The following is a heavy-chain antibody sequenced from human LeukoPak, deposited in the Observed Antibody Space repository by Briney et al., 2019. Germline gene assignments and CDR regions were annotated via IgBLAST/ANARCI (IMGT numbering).Heavy chain of an antibody. D-gene: IGHD3-22*01. V-gene: IGHV1-18*01. CDR2: ISAYNGNP. Sequence: ASVKVSCKASGYTFTSYGISWVRQAPGQGLEWMGWISAYNGNPNYAQKLQGRVTMTTDTSTSTAYMELRSLRSDDTAVYYCARDGQHYYDSSGSSDGMDVWGQGTTVTVSS. CDR1: GYTFTSYG. J-gene: IGHJ6*02. CDR3: ARDGQHYYDSSGSSDGMDV.